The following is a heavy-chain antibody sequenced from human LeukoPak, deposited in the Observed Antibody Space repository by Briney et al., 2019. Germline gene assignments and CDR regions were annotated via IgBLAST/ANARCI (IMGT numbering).Heavy chain of an antibody. CDR1: GGSFSGYY. CDR2: INHSGST. J-gene: IGHJ4*02. V-gene: IGHV4-34*01. CDR3: ARGGYDYVWGSAFDY. D-gene: IGHD3-16*01. Sequence: SETLSLTCAVYGGSFSGYYWSWIRQPPGKGLEWIGEINHSGSTNYNPSLKSRVTTSVDTSKNQFSLKLSSVAAADTAVYYCARGGYDYVWGSAFDYWGRGMLVTVSS.